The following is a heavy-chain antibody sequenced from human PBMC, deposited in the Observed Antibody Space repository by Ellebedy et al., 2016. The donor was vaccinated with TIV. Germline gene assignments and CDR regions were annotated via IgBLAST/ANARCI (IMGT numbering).Heavy chain of an antibody. V-gene: IGHV3-48*03. CDR1: GFAFSGYE. Sequence: PGGSLRLSCAASGFAFSGYEMNWVRQAPGKGLEWVSYISTRGNTIYYADSVKGRFTMSRDNAKNSLYLQMNSLRAEDTAVYYCAKDRGGYASRTFDYWGQGTLVTVSS. J-gene: IGHJ4*02. CDR2: ISTRGNTI. CDR3: AKDRGGYASRTFDY. D-gene: IGHD5-12*01.